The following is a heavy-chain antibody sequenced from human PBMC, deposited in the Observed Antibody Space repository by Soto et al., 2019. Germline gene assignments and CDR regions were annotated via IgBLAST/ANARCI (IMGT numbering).Heavy chain of an antibody. CDR3: ARGAITMVRGVIIHGMDV. CDR2: INHSGST. J-gene: IGHJ6*02. D-gene: IGHD3-10*01. Sequence: SETLSLTCAVYGGSFSGYYWSWIRQPPGKGLEWIGEINHSGSTNYNPSLKSRVTISVDTPKNQFSLKLSSVTAADTAVYYCARGAITMVRGVIIHGMDVWGQGTTVTVS. CDR1: GGSFSGYY. V-gene: IGHV4-34*01.